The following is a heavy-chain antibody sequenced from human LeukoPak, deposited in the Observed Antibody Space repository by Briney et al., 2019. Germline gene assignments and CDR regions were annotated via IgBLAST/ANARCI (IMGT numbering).Heavy chain of an antibody. Sequence: ASVKVSCTVSGYTLTELSMHWVRQAPGKGLEWMGGFDPEDGETIYAQKFQGRVTMNEDTSTDTAYMELSSLRSEDTAVYYCATSVFVPHSTIRYYYGMDVWGQGTTVTVSS. J-gene: IGHJ6*02. CDR1: GYTLTELS. CDR2: FDPEDGET. CDR3: ATSVFVPHSTIRYYYGMDV. D-gene: IGHD2-2*01. V-gene: IGHV1-24*01.